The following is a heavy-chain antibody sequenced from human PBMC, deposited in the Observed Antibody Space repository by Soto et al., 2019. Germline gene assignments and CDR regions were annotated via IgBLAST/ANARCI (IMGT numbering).Heavy chain of an antibody. V-gene: IGHV3-48*02. CDR3: ARDARNADYDS. D-gene: IGHD1-1*01. Sequence: EVQLVESGGGLVQPGGSLRLSCAVSGFTFSSHAMNWVRQAPGKGLEWVAYIHSIRSIIYYADSVKGRFTISRDHAKNSLYLQRDSLRDEDTAVYYCARDARNADYDSWGQGTLVTVSS. J-gene: IGHJ5*01. CDR2: IHSIRSII. CDR1: GFTFSSHA.